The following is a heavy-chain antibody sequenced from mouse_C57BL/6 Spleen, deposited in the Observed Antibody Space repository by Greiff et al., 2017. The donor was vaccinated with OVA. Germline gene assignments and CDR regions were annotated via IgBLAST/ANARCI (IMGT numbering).Heavy chain of an antibody. J-gene: IGHJ1*03. CDR1: GYTFTSYW. CDR3: ARTKKLLRYVDV. V-gene: IGHV1-69*01. Sequence: QVQLQQPGAELVMPGASVKLSCKASGYTFTSYWMHWVKQRPGQGLEWIGEIDPSDSYTNYNQKFKGKSTLTVDKSSSTAYMQRSSLTSEDSAVYYCARTKKLLRYVDVWGTGTTVTVSS. CDR2: IDPSDSYT. D-gene: IGHD1-1*01.